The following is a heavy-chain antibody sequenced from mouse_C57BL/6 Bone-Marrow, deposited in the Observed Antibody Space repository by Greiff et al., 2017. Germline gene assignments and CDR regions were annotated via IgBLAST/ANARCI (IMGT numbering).Heavy chain of an antibody. D-gene: IGHD1-1*01. J-gene: IGHJ1*03. CDR3: ARGGDGSSYPHYWYCDV. CDR2: INATSGST. CDR1: GYTFTSYW. V-gene: IGHV1-64*01. Sequence: QVQLLQPGAELVKPGASVKLSCKASGYTFTSYWMPWVKQRPGQGLEWIGMINATSGSTYYNAKFKSRATLTVDNSSSTAYMQRSSLTCEVSAVYYCARGGDGSSYPHYWYCDVWGTGTTVTGSS.